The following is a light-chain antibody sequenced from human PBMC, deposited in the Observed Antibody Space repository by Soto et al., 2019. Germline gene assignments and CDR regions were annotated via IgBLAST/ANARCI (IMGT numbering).Light chain of an antibody. CDR3: QQYNNWPLT. CDR1: QSVSNN. CDR2: GAS. Sequence: EIVMTQSPATLSVSPGDTATLSCRTSQSVSNNLAWYQQKPGQAPRLLIYGASTRAPGIPARFSGSGSGTEFTLTISSLQSEDFAVYCCQQYNNWPLTFGGGTKVEIK. J-gene: IGKJ4*01. V-gene: IGKV3-15*01.